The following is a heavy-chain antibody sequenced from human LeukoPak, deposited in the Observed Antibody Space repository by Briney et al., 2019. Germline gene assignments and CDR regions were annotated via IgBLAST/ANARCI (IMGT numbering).Heavy chain of an antibody. Sequence: PGGSLRLSCAASGFTFSHYWMSWVRQAPGKGLEWVSAISGSGGSTYYADSVKGRFTISRDNSKNTLYLQMNSLRAEDTAVYYCAKDLTGDPHFYFDYWGQGTLVTVSS. V-gene: IGHV3-23*01. CDR2: ISGSGGST. CDR1: GFTFSHYW. J-gene: IGHJ4*02. D-gene: IGHD7-27*01. CDR3: AKDLTGDPHFYFDY.